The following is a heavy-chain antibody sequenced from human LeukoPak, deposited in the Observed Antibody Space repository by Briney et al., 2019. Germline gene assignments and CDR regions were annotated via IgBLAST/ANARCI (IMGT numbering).Heavy chain of an antibody. V-gene: IGHV3-64D*06. Sequence: GGSLRLSCSASGFTFSSYTMHWVRQAPGKGLEYVSAISSNGDSTYYADSVKGRFAISRDNSKNTLYLQMTSLGTEDTAVYHCVKDRTRTGIFDYWGQGTLVTVSS. D-gene: IGHD1-1*01. J-gene: IGHJ4*02. CDR1: GFTFSSYT. CDR3: VKDRTRTGIFDY. CDR2: ISSNGDST.